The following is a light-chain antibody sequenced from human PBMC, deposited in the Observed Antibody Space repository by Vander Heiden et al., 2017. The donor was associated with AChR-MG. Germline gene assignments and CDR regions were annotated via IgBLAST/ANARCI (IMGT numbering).Light chain of an antibody. CDR2: DVH. CDR3: ASYGSVTTVV. J-gene: IGLJ2*01. V-gene: IGLV2-14*04. Sequence: SWYQQHPNRAPKLIIYDVHHRPSGISTRFSGSKSGDTASLTISGLQSEDEAYYFCASYGSVTTVVFGGGTRLTVL.